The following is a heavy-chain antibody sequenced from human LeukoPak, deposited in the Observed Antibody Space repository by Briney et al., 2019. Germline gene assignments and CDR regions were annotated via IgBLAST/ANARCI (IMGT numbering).Heavy chain of an antibody. CDR1: GFIFSTYR. D-gene: IGHD3-10*01. CDR3: ARVRGPFDY. V-gene: IGHV4-34*01. CDR2: INHSGST. J-gene: IGHJ4*02. Sequence: GSLRLSCAASGFIFSTYRMSWIRQPPGKGLEWIGEINHSGSTNYNPSLKSRVTISVDTSKNQFSLKLSSVTAADTAVYYCARVRGPFDYWGQGTLVTVSS.